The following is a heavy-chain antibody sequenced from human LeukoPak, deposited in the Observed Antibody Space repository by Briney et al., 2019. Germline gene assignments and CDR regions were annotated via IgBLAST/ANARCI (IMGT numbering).Heavy chain of an antibody. CDR1: GYPLTTYY. D-gene: IGHD3-16*01. CDR3: ARESMIARERKFDH. CDR2: INPSGGST. J-gene: IGHJ4*02. Sequence: ASVKVSCKASGYPLTTYYMHWVRQAPGQGLEWVGIINPSGGSTNYAQKFQGRVTMTRDTSTSTVYMELSSLRSEGAAVYYCARESMIARERKFDHWGQGTLVTVSS. V-gene: IGHV1-46*01.